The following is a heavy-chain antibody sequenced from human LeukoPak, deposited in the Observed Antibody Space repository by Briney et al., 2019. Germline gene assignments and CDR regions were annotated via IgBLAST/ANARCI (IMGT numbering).Heavy chain of an antibody. D-gene: IGHD1-14*01. J-gene: IGHJ4*02. Sequence: GGSLRLSCGASGFTFSSYGMHWVRQAPGKGLEWVAFIRYDGSNKYYADSVKGRFTISRDNSKSTLYVHMNSLRPEDTAIYYCARDRPSGPDLISNFDYWGQGTLVIVSS. V-gene: IGHV3-30*02. CDR3: ARDRPSGPDLISNFDY. CDR1: GFTFSSYG. CDR2: IRYDGSNK.